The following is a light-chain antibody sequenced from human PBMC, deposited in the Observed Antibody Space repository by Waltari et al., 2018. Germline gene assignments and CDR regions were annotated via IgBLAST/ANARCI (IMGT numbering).Light chain of an antibody. Sequence: SSGHSNYAIAWHQQQPGKGPRFLMKVHSGGTQFKGDGIPDRFTGSSSGSERYLTISSLQSDDEADYYCQTWGTGVHVVFGGGTKLTVL. CDR3: QTWGTGVHVV. CDR1: SGHSNYA. J-gene: IGLJ2*01. CDR2: VHSGGTQ. V-gene: IGLV4-69*01.